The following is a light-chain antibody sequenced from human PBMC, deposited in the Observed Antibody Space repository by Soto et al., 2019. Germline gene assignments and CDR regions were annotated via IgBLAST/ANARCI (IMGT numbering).Light chain of an antibody. CDR2: AAT. CDR1: QNIRND. V-gene: IGKV1-39*01. J-gene: IGKJ3*01. Sequence: DIQMTQSPSSLSASVGDRVTITCRASQNIRNDLNWYQQKPGKAPKLLIHAATNLQSGVPSRFSGSRSGTDFILTVISLQPEDFAIYYCQQSYSIPFTFGPGTKVDV. CDR3: QQSYSIPFT.